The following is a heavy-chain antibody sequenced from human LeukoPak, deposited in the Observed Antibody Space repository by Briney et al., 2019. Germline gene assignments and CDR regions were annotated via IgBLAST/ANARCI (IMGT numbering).Heavy chain of an antibody. CDR3: ARVVNYRGDDY. V-gene: IGHV4-34*01. J-gene: IGHJ4*02. Sequence: PSETLSLTCAVYGGSFSGYYWSWIRQPPGKGLEWIGEINHSGSTNYKPSLKSRVTIPVDTSKNQFSLKLSSVTAADTAVYYCARVVNYRGDDYWGQGTLVTVSS. CDR1: GGSFSGYY. CDR2: INHSGST. D-gene: IGHD1-7*01.